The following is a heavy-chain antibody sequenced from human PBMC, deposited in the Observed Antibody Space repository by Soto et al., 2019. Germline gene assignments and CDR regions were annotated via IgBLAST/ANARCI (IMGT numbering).Heavy chain of an antibody. Sequence: PSETLSLTCTVSGGSISSYYWSWIRQPPGKGLEWIGYIYYSGSTNYYPSPKSRVTISVDTSKNQFSLMLSSVTAADTAVFYCARTRDFRLYYFDYWGQGTLVTVSS. D-gene: IGHD2-21*01. CDR2: IYYSGST. J-gene: IGHJ4*02. V-gene: IGHV4-59*01. CDR1: GGSISSYY. CDR3: ARTRDFRLYYFDY.